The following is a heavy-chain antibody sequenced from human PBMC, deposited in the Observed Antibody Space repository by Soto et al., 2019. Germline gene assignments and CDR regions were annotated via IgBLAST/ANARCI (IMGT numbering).Heavy chain of an antibody. V-gene: IGHV3-21*01. J-gene: IGHJ6*03. CDR2: ISSSSSYI. CDR1: GFTFSSYS. CDR3: ARGAMVPTRYYCYMDV. D-gene: IGHD5-18*01. Sequence: EVQLVESGGGLVKPGGSLRLSCAASGFTFSSYSMNWVRQAPGKGLEWVSSISSSSSYIYYADSVKGRFTISRDNAKNSLFLQMNSLRAEDTAVYYCARGAMVPTRYYCYMDVWGKGTTVTVSS.